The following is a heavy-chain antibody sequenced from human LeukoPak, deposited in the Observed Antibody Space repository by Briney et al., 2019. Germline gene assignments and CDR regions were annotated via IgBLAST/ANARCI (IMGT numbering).Heavy chain of an antibody. CDR2: IYSGGST. J-gene: IGHJ6*03. Sequence: GGSLRLSCAASGFTVSTNYMTWVRQAPGKGLEWVSVIYSGGSTDYADSVKGRFTLSRDKSTNTMYLQMNSLTTEDTPVYYCARVRRALRALPSYYYYYMDVWGKGTTVTVSS. CDR1: GFTVSTNY. D-gene: IGHD3-9*01. CDR3: ARVRRALRALPSYYYYYMDV. V-gene: IGHV3-66*02.